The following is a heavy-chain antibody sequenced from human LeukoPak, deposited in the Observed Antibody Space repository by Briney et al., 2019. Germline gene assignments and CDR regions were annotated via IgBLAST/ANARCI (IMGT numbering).Heavy chain of an antibody. J-gene: IGHJ6*02. D-gene: IGHD2-15*01. V-gene: IGHV3-30*04. CDR2: ISYDGSNK. CDR3: ARDYGSGYCSGGSCGLYYGMDV. Sequence: RSGGSLRLSCAASGFTFSSYAMHWVRQAPGKGLEWVAVISYDGSNKYYADSVKGRFTISRDNSKNTLYLQMNSLRAEDTAVYYCARDYGSGYCSGGSCGLYYGMDVWGQGTTVTVSS. CDR1: GFTFSSYA.